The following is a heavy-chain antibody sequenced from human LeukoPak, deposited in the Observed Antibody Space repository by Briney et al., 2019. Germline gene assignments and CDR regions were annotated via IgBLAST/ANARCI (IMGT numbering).Heavy chain of an antibody. J-gene: IGHJ4*02. Sequence: GGSLRLSCAASGFTFSSYGFSWVRQAPGKGLEWVSAISGSDGNIYSADSVKGRFTISRDNSKNTVYLQMNSLRAEDTAVYYCAKVGVRIAAAGTDYWGQGTLVTVSS. CDR2: ISGSDGNI. V-gene: IGHV3-23*01. CDR3: AKVGVRIAAAGTDY. D-gene: IGHD6-13*01. CDR1: GFTFSSYG.